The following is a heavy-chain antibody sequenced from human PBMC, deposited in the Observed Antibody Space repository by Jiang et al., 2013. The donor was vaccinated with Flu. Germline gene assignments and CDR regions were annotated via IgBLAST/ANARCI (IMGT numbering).Heavy chain of an antibody. CDR1: GGSISSYY. Sequence: TLSLTCTVSGGSISSYYWSWIRQPPGKGLEWIGYIYYSGSTNYNPSLKSRVTISVDTSKNQFSLKLSSVTAADTAVYYCARGHDYGDYEDWYFDLWGRGTLVTVSS. D-gene: IGHD4-17*01. J-gene: IGHJ2*01. V-gene: IGHV4-59*01. CDR3: ARGHDYGDYEDWYFDL. CDR2: IYYSGST.